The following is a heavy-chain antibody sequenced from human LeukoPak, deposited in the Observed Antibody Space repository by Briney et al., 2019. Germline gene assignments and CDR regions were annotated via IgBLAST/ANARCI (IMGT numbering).Heavy chain of an antibody. D-gene: IGHD3-10*01. CDR3: ARDRRSGSSIQIFDY. CDR2: ISST. Sequence: GSLRLSCAASGFTFIHYYTSWIRQAPGEGLEWLSHISSTDVDPVRGRFTLSRDNDKNSLYLQVRSLRAEDTAVYYCARDRRSGSSIQIFDYWGQGTLVTVSS. V-gene: IGHV3-11*01. J-gene: IGHJ4*02. CDR1: GFTFIHYY.